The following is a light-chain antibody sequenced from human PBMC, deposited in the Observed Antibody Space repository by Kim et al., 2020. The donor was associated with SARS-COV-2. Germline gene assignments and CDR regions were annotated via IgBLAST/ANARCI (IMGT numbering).Light chain of an antibody. Sequence: VYPDERPTLPCRASQKFQSNVAWYQKKPGQAPRLLIYGASTRATGLPARFSGSASGTEFTLTISSLLSEDFAVYYCQQYDAWPLSFGGGTKVDIK. CDR2: GAS. V-gene: IGKV3-15*01. CDR1: QKFQSN. CDR3: QQYDAWPLS. J-gene: IGKJ4*01.